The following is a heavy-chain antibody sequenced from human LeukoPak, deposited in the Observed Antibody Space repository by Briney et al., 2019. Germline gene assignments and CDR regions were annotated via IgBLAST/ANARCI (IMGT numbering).Heavy chain of an antibody. CDR3: ARGGSRVTTIHMFDY. CDR1: GFPFSSYS. D-gene: IGHD5-12*01. CDR2: ISSSSNYI. J-gene: IGHJ4*02. V-gene: IGHV3-21*01. Sequence: RESLRLSCAASGFPFSSYSMSWVRQAPGKGLEWAPSISSSSNYIHYADPGKGRFTISRDNAKNSLYLQMNSLRAEDTAVYYCARGGSRVTTIHMFDYWGQGTLVTVSS.